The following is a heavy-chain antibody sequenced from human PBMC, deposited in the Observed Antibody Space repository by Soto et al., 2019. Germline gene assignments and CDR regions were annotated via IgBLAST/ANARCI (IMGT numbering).Heavy chain of an antibody. CDR2: ISGSGGST. CDR3: AKDGLGFGELPYSDY. D-gene: IGHD3-10*01. Sequence: EVQLLESGGGLVQPGGSLRLSLAAPGLTFSSYAMSWVRRAPGKGLEWVSAISGSGGSTYYADSVKGRFTISRDNSKNTLYLQMNSLRAEDTAVYYCAKDGLGFGELPYSDYWGQGTLVTVSS. CDR1: GLTFSSYA. J-gene: IGHJ4*02. V-gene: IGHV3-23*01.